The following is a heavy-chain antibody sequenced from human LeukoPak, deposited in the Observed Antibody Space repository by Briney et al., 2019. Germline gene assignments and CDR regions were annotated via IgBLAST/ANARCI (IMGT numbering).Heavy chain of an antibody. Sequence: SETLSLTCTVSGGSISSSSFYWGWIRQPPGKGLEWIGSIYYSGTTYYNPSLKSRLTISVDTSKNQFSLKLSSVTAADTAVYYCAGGDSSGYYYFFDYWGQGTLVTVSS. CDR1: GGSISSSSFY. V-gene: IGHV4-39*07. J-gene: IGHJ4*02. CDR2: IYYSGTT. D-gene: IGHD3-22*01. CDR3: AGGDSSGYYYFFDY.